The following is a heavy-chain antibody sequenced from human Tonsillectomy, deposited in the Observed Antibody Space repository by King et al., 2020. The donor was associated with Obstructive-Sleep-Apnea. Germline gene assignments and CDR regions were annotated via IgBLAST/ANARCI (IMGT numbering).Heavy chain of an antibody. V-gene: IGHV3-23*04. CDR3: AKDYYDSSGSVLVPDAFDI. J-gene: IGHJ3*02. Sequence: VQLVESGGGLVQPGGSLRLSCAASGFTFSSYAMSWVRPAPGKGLEWVSAISGSGGSTYDSDSVKGRFTISRDNSKNTLYLQMNSLRAEDTAVYYCAKDYYDSSGSVLVPDAFDIWGQGTMVTVSS. CDR1: GFTFSSYA. CDR2: ISGSGGST. D-gene: IGHD3-22*01.